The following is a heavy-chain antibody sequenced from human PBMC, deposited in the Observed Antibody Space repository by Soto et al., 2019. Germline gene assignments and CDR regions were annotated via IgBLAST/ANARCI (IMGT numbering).Heavy chain of an antibody. Sequence: EVQLLESGGDLGQPGGSLRLSCVAPGYVFSNYAMAWVRQVPGKGLQWVSRIDGSGAAHYGDSVKGRFTMSRDNSKNTLLLQLDRLRVEATAVYFCAREDYNRGFAFDAWGQGTWVAVSS. V-gene: IGHV3-23*01. CDR3: AREDYNRGFAFDA. CDR1: GYVFSNYA. D-gene: IGHD3-10*02. CDR2: IDGSGAA. J-gene: IGHJ3*01.